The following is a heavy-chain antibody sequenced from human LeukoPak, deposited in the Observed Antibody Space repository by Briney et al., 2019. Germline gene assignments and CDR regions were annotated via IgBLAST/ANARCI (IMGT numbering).Heavy chain of an antibody. D-gene: IGHD5-24*01. Sequence: GASVKVSCKASGYTFTGYYMHWVRQAPGQGLEWMGWINPNSGGTNYAQKFQGRVTMTRDTSISTAYMELSRLRSDDTAVYYCARDRRDGYNTAFDLWGRGTLVTVSS. J-gene: IGHJ2*01. CDR2: INPNSGGT. CDR1: GYTFTGYY. V-gene: IGHV1-2*02. CDR3: ARDRRDGYNTAFDL.